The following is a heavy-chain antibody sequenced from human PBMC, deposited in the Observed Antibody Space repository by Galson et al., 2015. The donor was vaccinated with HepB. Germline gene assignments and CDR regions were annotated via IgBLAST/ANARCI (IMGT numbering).Heavy chain of an antibody. CDR3: ARVRSHTTSWLCYYYGLDV. J-gene: IGHJ6*02. Sequence: LSLTCTVSGGSISNLNWWSWVRQPPGKGLEWIGEIFHSGTTNYNPSLKSRVTISVDKSKNQFSLKLSSVTAADTAVYYCARVRSHTTSWLCYYYGLDVWGQGPTVTVSS. CDR1: GGSISNLNW. CDR2: IFHSGTT. V-gene: IGHV4-4*02. D-gene: IGHD6-13*01.